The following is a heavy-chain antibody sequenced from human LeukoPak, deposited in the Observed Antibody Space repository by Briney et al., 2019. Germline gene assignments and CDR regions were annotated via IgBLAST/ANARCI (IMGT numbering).Heavy chain of an antibody. J-gene: IGHJ4*02. V-gene: IGHV3-23*01. D-gene: IGHD2/OR15-2a*01. Sequence: PGGSLSLSCAASGFTFSTYAMGWVRQAPGEGLEWVSTISGSGGSTDYADSVKGRFTISRDNSKNTLYPQMNTLRAEDTAVYFWASDRNSNNWFYYWGQGTLVTVSS. CDR3: ASDRNSNNWFYY. CDR2: ISGSGGST. CDR1: GFTFSTYA.